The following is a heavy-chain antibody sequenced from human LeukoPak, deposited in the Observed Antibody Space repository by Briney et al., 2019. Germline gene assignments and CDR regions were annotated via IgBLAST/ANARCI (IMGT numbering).Heavy chain of an antibody. J-gene: IGHJ4*02. Sequence: GGSLRLSCAASGFTFSSYSMNWVRQAPGRGLEWVSSISSSSSYIYYADSVKGRFTISRDNAKNSLYLQMNSLRAEDTAIYYCTREGDNSTPDYWGQGTPVTVSS. CDR3: TREGDNSTPDY. V-gene: IGHV3-21*01. D-gene: IGHD2/OR15-2a*01. CDR2: ISSSSSYI. CDR1: GFTFSSYS.